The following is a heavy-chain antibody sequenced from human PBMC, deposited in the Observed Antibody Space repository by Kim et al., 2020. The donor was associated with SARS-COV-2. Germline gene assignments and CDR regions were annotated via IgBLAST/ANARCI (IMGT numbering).Heavy chain of an antibody. CDR1: GGSFSGYY. Sequence: SETLSLTCAVYGGSFSGYYWSWIRQPPGKGLEWIGEINHSGSTNYNPSLKSRVTISVDTSKNQFSLKLSSVTAADTAVYYCARVPHRTVVPAARGRDYYMDVWGKGTTVTVSS. J-gene: IGHJ6*03. CDR3: ARVPHRTVVPAARGRDYYMDV. D-gene: IGHD2-2*01. CDR2: INHSGST. V-gene: IGHV4-34*01.